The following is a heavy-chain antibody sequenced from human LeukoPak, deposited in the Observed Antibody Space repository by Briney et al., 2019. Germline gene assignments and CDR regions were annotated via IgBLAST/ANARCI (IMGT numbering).Heavy chain of an antibody. J-gene: IGHJ5*02. D-gene: IGHD3-22*01. CDR3: ARDYDSSGYYYNWFDP. CDR1: GGSISSSSYY. CDR2: IYYSGST. V-gene: IGHV4-39*07. Sequence: SETLSLTCTVSGGSISSSSYYWGWIRQPPGKGLEWIGSIYYSGSTYYNPSLKSRATISVDTSKNQFSLKLSSVTAADTAVYYCARDYDSSGYYYNWFDPWGQGTLVTVSS.